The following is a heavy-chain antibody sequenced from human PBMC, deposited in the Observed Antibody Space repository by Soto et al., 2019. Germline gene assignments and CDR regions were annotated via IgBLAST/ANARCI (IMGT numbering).Heavy chain of an antibody. Sequence: EVQLLESGGGLVQPGGSLRLSCAASGFTFSSYAMNWVRQAPGKGLEWVSGISGSGGSTYYADSVKGRFTISRDNSKNTLYLQMNSLRAEDTAVYYCAKDRFGEYFYYGMHVWGQGTTVTVSS. CDR2: ISGSGGST. V-gene: IGHV3-23*01. D-gene: IGHD3-10*01. CDR1: GFTFSSYA. J-gene: IGHJ6*02. CDR3: AKDRFGEYFYYGMHV.